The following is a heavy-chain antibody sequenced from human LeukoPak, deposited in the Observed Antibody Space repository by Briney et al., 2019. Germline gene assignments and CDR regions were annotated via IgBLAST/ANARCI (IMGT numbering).Heavy chain of an antibody. CDR1: GFTFTSSA. CDR3: ARGRGYSYGYALL. J-gene: IGHJ4*02. Sequence: ASVKVSCKASGFTFTSSAMQWVRQARGQRLEWIGWIVVGSGNTNYAQKFQERVTITRDMSTSTAYMELRSLRSDDTAVYYCARGRGYSYGYALLWGQGTLVTVSS. V-gene: IGHV1-58*02. CDR2: IVVGSGNT. D-gene: IGHD5-18*01.